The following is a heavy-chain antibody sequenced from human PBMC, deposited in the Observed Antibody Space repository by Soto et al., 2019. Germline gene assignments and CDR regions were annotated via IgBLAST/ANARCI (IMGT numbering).Heavy chain of an antibody. CDR2: ISYDGSNK. V-gene: IGHV3-30*18. D-gene: IGHD6-19*01. CDR3: AKTGTGWYFDY. Sequence: RLSCAASGFSFTNYGMHWVRQAPGKGLEWVALISYDGSNKYYADSVKGRFTLSRDNSKNTLYLQMNSLRAEDTAVYYCAKTGTGWYFDYWGQGSLVTVS. CDR1: GFSFTNYG. J-gene: IGHJ4*02.